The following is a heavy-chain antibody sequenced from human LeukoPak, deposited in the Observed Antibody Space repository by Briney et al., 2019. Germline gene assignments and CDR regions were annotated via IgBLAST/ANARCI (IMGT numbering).Heavy chain of an antibody. CDR2: INHSGST. Sequence: PSETLSLTCTVSGGSISSYYWSWIRQPPGKGLEWIGGINHSGSTNYNPSLKSRVTISVDTSKNQFSLNLSFVTAADTAVYFCARRGQAGYLYWGQGTLVTVSS. J-gene: IGHJ1*01. CDR1: GGSISSYY. CDR3: ARRGQAGYLY. V-gene: IGHV4-34*01. D-gene: IGHD3-16*02.